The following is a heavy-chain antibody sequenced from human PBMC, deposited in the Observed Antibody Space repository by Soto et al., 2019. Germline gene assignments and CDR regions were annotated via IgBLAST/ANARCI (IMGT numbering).Heavy chain of an antibody. CDR1: GFTFSSYG. CDR3: VRGTSTSPDY. D-gene: IGHD2-2*01. CDR2: VWYAGTNK. Sequence: QVELVESGGGVVQPGRSLRLSCAASGFTFSSYGMHWVRQAPGKGLEWVAVVWYAGTNKNYADSVKGRFTISRDNSKNTLYLQMNSLRAEDTAVYYCVRGTSTSPDYWGQGTMVTVAS. V-gene: IGHV3-33*01. J-gene: IGHJ4*02.